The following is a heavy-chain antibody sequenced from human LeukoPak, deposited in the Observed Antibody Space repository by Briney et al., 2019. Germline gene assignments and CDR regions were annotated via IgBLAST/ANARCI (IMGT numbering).Heavy chain of an antibody. Sequence: GGSLRLSCAASGFTFSSYGMHWVRQAPGKGLEWVAVIWYDGSNKYYADSVKGRFTISRDNSKSTLYLQMNSLRAEDTAVYYCAKNRGTTVTTTCFDYWGQGTLVTVSS. CDR2: IWYDGSNK. V-gene: IGHV3-33*06. CDR3: AKNRGTTVTTTCFDY. D-gene: IGHD4-11*01. J-gene: IGHJ4*02. CDR1: GFTFSSYG.